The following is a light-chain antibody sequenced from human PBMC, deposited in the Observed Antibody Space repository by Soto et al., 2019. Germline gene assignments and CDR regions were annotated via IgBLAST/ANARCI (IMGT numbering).Light chain of an antibody. CDR2: WAS. V-gene: IGKV4-1*01. Sequence: DVVMTQSPDSLAVSLGERATINCKCSQSVLNSSNNKNYLAWYQQKPGQPPKLLIYWASTRESGVPDRFSGSGSGKDFTLTISSLQAEDVAVYYCQQYDDTPRTFGQGTKVEIK. J-gene: IGKJ1*01. CDR3: QQYDDTPRT. CDR1: QSVLNSSNNKNY.